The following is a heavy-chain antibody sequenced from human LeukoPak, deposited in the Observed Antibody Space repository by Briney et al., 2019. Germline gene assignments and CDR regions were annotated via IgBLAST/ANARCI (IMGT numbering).Heavy chain of an antibody. J-gene: IGHJ4*02. Sequence: SVKVSCKASGGTFNNYAFSWVRQAPGQGLEWMGGIIPIFDTAHYAQKFQGRVTSTADESTSTAYMELSSLRSEDTAVYYCARDATLLWFGETLGGNFDYWGQGTLVTVSS. CDR1: GGTFNNYA. V-gene: IGHV1-69*01. D-gene: IGHD3-10*01. CDR2: IIPIFDTA. CDR3: ARDATLLWFGETLGGNFDY.